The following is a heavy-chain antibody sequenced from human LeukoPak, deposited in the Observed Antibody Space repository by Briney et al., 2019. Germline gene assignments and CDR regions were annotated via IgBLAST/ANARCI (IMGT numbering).Heavy chain of an antibody. Sequence: GESLKISCQASGYSFASYWIGWVRQMPGKGLAWMGIIYPGDSDTRYSPSFQGQVSISADKSISTAYLQWSSLKASDTAMYYCARFYDSSGYYHSPHFDYWGQGTLVTVSS. D-gene: IGHD3-22*01. CDR3: ARFYDSSGYYHSPHFDY. CDR2: IYPGDSDT. J-gene: IGHJ4*02. V-gene: IGHV5-51*01. CDR1: GYSFASYW.